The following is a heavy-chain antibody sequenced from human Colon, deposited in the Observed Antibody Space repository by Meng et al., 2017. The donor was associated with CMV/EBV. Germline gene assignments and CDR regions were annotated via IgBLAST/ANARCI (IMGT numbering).Heavy chain of an antibody. CDR1: GYTFSRYN. Sequence: CKASGYTFSRYNINWVRQAPGQWLEWMGYINPKTGDPTYVQVFRGRFVFSLDTSVSTAYLQISSLEAEDTAVYYCATGSVAADGKGYWGQGTLVTVSS. CDR3: ATGSVAADGKGY. J-gene: IGHJ4*02. D-gene: IGHD6-13*01. V-gene: IGHV7-4-1*02. CDR2: INPKTGDP.